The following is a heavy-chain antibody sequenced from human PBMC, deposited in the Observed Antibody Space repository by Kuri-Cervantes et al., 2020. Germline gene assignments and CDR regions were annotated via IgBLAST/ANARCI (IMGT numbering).Heavy chain of an antibody. J-gene: IGHJ4*02. V-gene: IGHV1-18*01. CDR2: ISAYNGNT. D-gene: IGHD6-13*01. CDR3: ARDRALGYSLDY. CDR1: GYTFTSYG. Sequence: ASVKVSCKASGYTFTSYGISWVRQAPGQGLEWMGWISAYNGNTNYAQKLQGRVTMTTDTSTSTTYMELRSLRSDDTAVYYCARDRALGYSLDYWGQGTLVTVSS.